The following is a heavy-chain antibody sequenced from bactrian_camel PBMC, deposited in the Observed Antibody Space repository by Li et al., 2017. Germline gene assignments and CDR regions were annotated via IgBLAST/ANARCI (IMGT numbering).Heavy chain of an antibody. J-gene: IGHJ4*01. CDR2: IDTGDGST. CDR3: AALKSAGPQFRGPGLDPRLYTL. V-gene: IGHV3S32*01. D-gene: IGHD1*01. Sequence: DVQLVESGGGSVQAGGSLRLSCKVSGHSRGSNCVGWYRLPPGRAPAEREGIAAIDTGDGSTYYLNSVEGRFTISNDNAKNTLYLQMNDLKPEDTAEYYCAALKSAGPQFRGPGLDPRLYTLWGQGTQVTVS. CDR1: GHSRGSNC.